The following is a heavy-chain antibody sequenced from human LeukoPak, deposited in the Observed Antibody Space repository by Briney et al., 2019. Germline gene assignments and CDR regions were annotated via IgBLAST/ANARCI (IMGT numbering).Heavy chain of an antibody. CDR1: GGSISSYY. J-gene: IGHJ2*01. V-gene: IGHV4-59*01. D-gene: IGHD3-3*01. Sequence: TSETLSLTCTVSGGSISSYYWSWIRQPPGKGLEWIGYIYYSGSTNYNPSLKSRVTISVDTSKNQFSLKLSSVTAADTAVYYCARVRVEGTYYDFWSGQYDWYFDLWGRGTLVTVSS. CDR2: IYYSGST. CDR3: ARVRVEGTYYDFWSGQYDWYFDL.